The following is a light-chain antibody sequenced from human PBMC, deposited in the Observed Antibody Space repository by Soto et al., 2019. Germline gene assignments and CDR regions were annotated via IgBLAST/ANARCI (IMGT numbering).Light chain of an antibody. CDR3: QSYDSSLSRRWV. CDR1: SSNIGAGYP. CDR2: G. V-gene: IGLV1-40*01. Sequence: QSVLTQPPSVSGAPGQRVTISCTGSSSNIGAGYPVHWYQQLPGTAPKLLVAGNRPSGVPDRFSVAKSGASASLAITGLQAEDEADYYCQSYDSSLSRRWVFGGGTKVTVL. J-gene: IGLJ3*02.